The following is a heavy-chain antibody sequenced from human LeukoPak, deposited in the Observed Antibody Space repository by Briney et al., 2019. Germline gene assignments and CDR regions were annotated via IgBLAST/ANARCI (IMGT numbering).Heavy chain of an antibody. D-gene: IGHD2-15*01. V-gene: IGHV5-51*01. Sequence: GESLKISCKGSGYSFTSYWIGWVRQMPGKGLEWMGIIYPGDSDTRYSPSFQGQVTISADKSISTAYLQWSSLKASDTAMYYCARRSGFPYCSGGSCHAFDIWGQGTMVTVSS. CDR1: GYSFTSYW. CDR3: ARRSGFPYCSGGSCHAFDI. J-gene: IGHJ3*02. CDR2: IYPGDSDT.